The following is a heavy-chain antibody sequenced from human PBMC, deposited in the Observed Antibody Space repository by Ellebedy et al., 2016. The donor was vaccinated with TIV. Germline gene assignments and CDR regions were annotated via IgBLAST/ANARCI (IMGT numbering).Heavy chain of an antibody. CDR3: ARRPTTYYDGSGSHFPAFDI. V-gene: IGHV5-51*01. CDR2: IYPGDSDT. Sequence: KVSCKGSGYTFTNYWIAWVRQMPGKGLEWMGIIYPGDSDTRDSPSFRDQVTLSVDASTSTAYLQWISLKASDTAMYYCARRPTTYYDGSGSHFPAFDIWGQGTMVIVSS. D-gene: IGHD3-10*01. CDR1: GYTFTNYW. J-gene: IGHJ3*02.